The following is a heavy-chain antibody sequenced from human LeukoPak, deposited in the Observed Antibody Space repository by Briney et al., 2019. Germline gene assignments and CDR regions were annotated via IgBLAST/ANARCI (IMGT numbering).Heavy chain of an antibody. D-gene: IGHD6-19*01. J-gene: IGHJ4*02. CDR3: AKEGDSSGSYVILCFFDY. Sequence: QPGGSLRLSCAASGFAFNNYAMRWVRQAPGRGLEWVSSIGGGGGNKYYADSVRGRFTMSRDNSKNTLYLQMNSLRAEDTAVYFFAKEGDSSGSYVILCFFDYWGQGALVTVSS. V-gene: IGHV3-23*01. CDR1: GFAFNNYA. CDR2: IGGGGGNK.